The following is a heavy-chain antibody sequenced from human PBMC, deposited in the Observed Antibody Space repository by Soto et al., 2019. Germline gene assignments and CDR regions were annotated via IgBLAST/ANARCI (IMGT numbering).Heavy chain of an antibody. J-gene: IGHJ4*02. V-gene: IGHV3-9*01. CDR2: ISWNSGSI. CDR1: GFTFDDHG. Sequence: EVDLVESGGGLAQPGRSLRLSCVASGFTFDDHGMHWVRQIPGRGLEWVSGISWNSGSIGYAESVKGRFTIFRDNAKNSLYLEINSLGQEDTALYYCVRDTSSGWNLKAHWGQGVQVSVSS. D-gene: IGHD1-7*01. CDR3: VRDTSSGWNLKAH.